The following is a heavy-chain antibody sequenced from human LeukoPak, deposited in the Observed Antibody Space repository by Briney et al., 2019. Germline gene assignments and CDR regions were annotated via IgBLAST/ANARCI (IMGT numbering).Heavy chain of an antibody. CDR2: IIPILGIA. D-gene: IGHD5-18*01. J-gene: IGHJ5*02. CDR1: GGTFSSYA. V-gene: IGHV1-69*04. Sequence: ASVKVSCKASGGTFSSYAISWVRQAPGQGLEWMGRIIPILGIANYAQKLQGRVTITADKSTSTAYMELSSLRSEDTAVYYCARDYSYGYSLNGFDPWGQGTLVTVS. CDR3: ARDYSYGYSLNGFDP.